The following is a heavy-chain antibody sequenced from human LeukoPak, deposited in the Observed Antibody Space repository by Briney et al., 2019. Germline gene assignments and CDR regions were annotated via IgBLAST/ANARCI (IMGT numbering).Heavy chain of an antibody. CDR3: AREVHRRIAARLPTKYMDV. CDR2: INHSGST. CDR1: GGSFSGYY. D-gene: IGHD6-6*01. Sequence: NPSETLSLTCAVYGGSFSGYYWSWIRQPPGKGLEWIGEINHSGSTNYNPSLKSRVTISVDTSKNQFSLKLSSVTAADTAVYYCAREVHRRIAARLPTKYMDVWGKGTTVTVSS. J-gene: IGHJ6*03. V-gene: IGHV4-34*01.